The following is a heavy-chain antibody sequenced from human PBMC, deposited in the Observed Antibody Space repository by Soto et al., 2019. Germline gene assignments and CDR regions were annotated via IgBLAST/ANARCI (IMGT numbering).Heavy chain of an antibody. CDR1: GGSISSGGYS. Sequence: QLQLQESGSGLVKPSQTLSLTCAVSGGSISSGGYSWSWIRQPPGKGLEWIGYIYHSGSTYYNPSLKSRVTISVDRSKNQFSLKLSSVTAADTAVYYCARRHDYYGSGTYYYGMDVWGQGTTVTVSS. J-gene: IGHJ6*02. V-gene: IGHV4-30-2*01. CDR2: IYHSGST. CDR3: ARRHDYYGSGTYYYGMDV. D-gene: IGHD3-10*01.